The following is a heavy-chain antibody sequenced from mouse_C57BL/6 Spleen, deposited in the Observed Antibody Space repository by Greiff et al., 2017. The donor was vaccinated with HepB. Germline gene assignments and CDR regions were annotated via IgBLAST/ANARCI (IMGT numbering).Heavy chain of an antibody. V-gene: IGHV3-6*01. CDR1: GYSITSGYY. Sequence: VQLKESGPGLVKPSQSLSLTCSVTGYSITSGYYWNWIRQFPGNKLEWMGYISYDGSNNYNPSLKNRISITRDTSKNQFFLKLNSVTTEDTATYYCAREQTLLFAYWGQGTLVTVSA. CDR3: AREQTLLFAY. CDR2: ISYDGSN. D-gene: IGHD2-10*01. J-gene: IGHJ3*01.